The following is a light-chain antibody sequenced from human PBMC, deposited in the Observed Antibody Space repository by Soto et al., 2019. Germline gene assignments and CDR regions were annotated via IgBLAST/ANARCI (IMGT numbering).Light chain of an antibody. CDR3: QQRSNWPLIT. Sequence: EIVLTQSPATLSLSPGERATLSFSSSQSVSRYLAWYQQKTGQAARLLIYDASNRATGIPARFSGSGSGTDFTLTISSLEPEDFAVYYCQQRSNWPLITFGQGTRLEIK. J-gene: IGKJ5*01. CDR1: QSVSRY. CDR2: DAS. V-gene: IGKV3-11*01.